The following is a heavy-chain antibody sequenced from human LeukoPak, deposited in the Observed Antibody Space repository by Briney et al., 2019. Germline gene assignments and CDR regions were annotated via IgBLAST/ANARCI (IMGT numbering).Heavy chain of an antibody. CDR3: ARRYYYDSSGYAYYFDY. CDR2: INSDGSST. J-gene: IGHJ4*02. V-gene: IGHV3-74*01. Sequence: GGSLGLSCAASGFTFSSYWMHWVRQAPGKGLVWVSRINSDGSSTSYADSVKGRFTISRDNAKNTLYLQMNSLRAEDTAVYYCARRYYYDSSGYAYYFDYWGQGTLVTVSS. D-gene: IGHD3-22*01. CDR1: GFTFSSYW.